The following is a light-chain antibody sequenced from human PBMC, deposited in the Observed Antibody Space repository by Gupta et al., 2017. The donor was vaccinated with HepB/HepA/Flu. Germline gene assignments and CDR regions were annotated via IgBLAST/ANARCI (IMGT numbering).Light chain of an antibody. Sequence: QSALTQPASVSGSPGQSITIYCTGTSSDVGGYNYVFWYQQHPGKAPKLMIYDVSNRPSGVSTRFSGSKSGNTASLTISGLQAEDEADYYCSSYTSSSTWVFGGGTKLTVL. V-gene: IGLV2-14*01. J-gene: IGLJ3*02. CDR3: SSYTSSSTWV. CDR2: DVS. CDR1: SSDVGGYNY.